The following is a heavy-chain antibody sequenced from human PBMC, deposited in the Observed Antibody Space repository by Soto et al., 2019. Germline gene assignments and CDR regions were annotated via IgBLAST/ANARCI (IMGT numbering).Heavy chain of an antibody. J-gene: IGHJ4*02. Sequence: SETLSLTCAVSGDSISNGHYWAWIRRPPGTGLEWIGSIYHTGTTYYHPSLKSRVTISVDTSKNQFYLKLSYVTAADSAVYYCARTDVVGFYTYFGQGTLVTVSS. CDR1: GDSISNGHY. CDR3: ARTDVVGFYTY. V-gene: IGHV4-38-2*01. CDR2: IYHTGTT. D-gene: IGHD2-2*02.